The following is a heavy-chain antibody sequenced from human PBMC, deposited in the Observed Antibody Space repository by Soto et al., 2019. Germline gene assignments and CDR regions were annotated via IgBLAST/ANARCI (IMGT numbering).Heavy chain of an antibody. V-gene: IGHV3-11*01. Sequence: QVQLVESGGDLVKPGGSLRLSCAASGYTFSDYYLSWIRQAPGKGLEWISYIDTSSTKIYYADSVRGRFTTSSDNGKNSLFLEMNNLRVEDTAVYFCASHYDLWTGYLSPVDYWGRGTLVTVSS. D-gene: IGHD3-3*01. CDR3: ASHYDLWTGYLSPVDY. CDR2: IDTSSTKI. CDR1: GYTFSDYY. J-gene: IGHJ4*02.